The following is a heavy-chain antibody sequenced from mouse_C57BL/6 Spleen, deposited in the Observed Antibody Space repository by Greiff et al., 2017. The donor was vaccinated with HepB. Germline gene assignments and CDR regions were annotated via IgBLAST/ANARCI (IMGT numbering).Heavy chain of an antibody. J-gene: IGHJ3*01. CDR3: ARSDYYGNLVAY. D-gene: IGHD2-1*01. CDR1: GYSFTGYY. Sequence: VQLQQSGPELVKPGASVKISCKASGYSFTGYYMNWVKQSPEKSLEWIGEINPSTGGTTYNQKFKAKATLTVDKSSSTAYMQLKSLTSEDSAVYYCARSDYYGNLVAYWGQGTLVTVSA. V-gene: IGHV1-42*01. CDR2: INPSTGGT.